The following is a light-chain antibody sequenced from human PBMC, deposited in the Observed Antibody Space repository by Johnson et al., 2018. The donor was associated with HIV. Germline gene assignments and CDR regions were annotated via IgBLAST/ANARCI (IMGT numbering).Light chain of an antibody. CDR2: DNN. J-gene: IGLJ1*01. V-gene: IGLV1-51*01. CDR1: SSNIGNNY. CDR3: ETWDISLSGV. Sequence: QSVLTQPPSVSAAPGQKVTISCSGSSSNIGNNYVSWYQQLPGTAPKLLIYDNNKRPSGIPDRFSGSKYGTSATLGITGLQTGDEADYYCETWDISLSGVFGTVTKVTVL.